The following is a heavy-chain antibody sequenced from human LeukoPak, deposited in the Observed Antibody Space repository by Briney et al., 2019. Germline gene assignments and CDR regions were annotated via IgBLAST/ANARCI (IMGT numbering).Heavy chain of an antibody. CDR1: GFTFDDYA. V-gene: IGHV3-9*01. CDR2: ISWNSGSI. Sequence: QPGRSLRLSCAASGFTFDDYAMHWVRQAPGKGLEWVSGISWNSGSIGYADSVKGRFTISRDNAKNSLYLQMNSLRAEDTALYYCAQGFGELLGDAFDIWGQGTMVTVSS. D-gene: IGHD3-10*01. CDR3: AQGFGELLGDAFDI. J-gene: IGHJ3*02.